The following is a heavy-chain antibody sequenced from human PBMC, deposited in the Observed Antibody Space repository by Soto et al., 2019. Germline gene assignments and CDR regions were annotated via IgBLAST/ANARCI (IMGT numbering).Heavy chain of an antibody. V-gene: IGHV3-30-3*01. CDR3: AKDTGDTAMGPTPTFGMDV. J-gene: IGHJ6*02. D-gene: IGHD5-18*01. Sequence: QVQLVESGGGVVQPGRSLRLSCAASGFTFSSYAIHWVRQAPGKGLEWVGVISYDGSNKYYADSVKGRFTISRDNSKNTLYLQMNSLRAEDTAVYYCAKDTGDTAMGPTPTFGMDVWGQGTTVTVSS. CDR2: ISYDGSNK. CDR1: GFTFSSYA.